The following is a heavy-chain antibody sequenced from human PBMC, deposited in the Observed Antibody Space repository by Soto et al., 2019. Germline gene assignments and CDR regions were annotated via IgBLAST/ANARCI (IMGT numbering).Heavy chain of an antibody. Sequence: EVQLVESGGGLVKPGGSLTLSCAASGFSFSGGWMSWVRQAAGKGLEWVGRIKSKNDGGTTDYAAPVKGRFTISRDDSKNTLYLQMNSLKIEYTAVYYCTTDEWEWGQGTLVNFSS. D-gene: IGHD1-26*01. CDR3: TTDEWE. J-gene: IGHJ4*02. V-gene: IGHV3-15*05. CDR2: IKSKNDGGTT. CDR1: GFSFSGGW.